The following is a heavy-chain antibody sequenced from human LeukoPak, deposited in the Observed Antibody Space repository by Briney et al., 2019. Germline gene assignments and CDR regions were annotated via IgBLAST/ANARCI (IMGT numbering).Heavy chain of an antibody. D-gene: IGHD5-12*01. CDR1: GFTFSSYS. V-gene: IGHV3-48*04. CDR2: ISSSSSTI. Sequence: GGSLRLSCAASGFTFSSYSMSWIRQAPGKGLEWVSYISSSSSTIYYADSVKGRFTISRDNAKNSLFLQMNTLRAEDTAVYYCASAIVATDQDPPFDYWGQGTLVTVSS. J-gene: IGHJ4*02. CDR3: ASAIVATDQDPPFDY.